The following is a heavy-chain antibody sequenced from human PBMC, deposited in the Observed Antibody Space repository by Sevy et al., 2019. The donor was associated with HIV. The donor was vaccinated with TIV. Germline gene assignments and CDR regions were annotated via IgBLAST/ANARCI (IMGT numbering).Heavy chain of an antibody. CDR1: GFTFSSYG. J-gene: IGHJ3*02. Sequence: GGSLRLSCAASGFTFSSYGMHWVRQAPGKGLEWVAFLRYDGSNKYYADSVKGRFTISRDNSKNTLYLQMNSLRAEDTAVYYCAKGGPRGRPVAFDIWGQGTMVTVSS. V-gene: IGHV3-30*02. CDR2: LRYDGSNK. D-gene: IGHD2-2*01. CDR3: AKGGPRGRPVAFDI.